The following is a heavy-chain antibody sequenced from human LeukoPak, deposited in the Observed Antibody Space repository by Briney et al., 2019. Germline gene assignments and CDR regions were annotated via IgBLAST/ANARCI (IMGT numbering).Heavy chain of an antibody. Sequence: ASVKVSCKASGYTFTSYDINWVRQATGQGLEWMGWMNPNTGNTGYAQKFQGRVTMTRNTSISTAYMELSSLRSEDTAVYYCARRPSKYYDILTGYYRSEFDYWGQGTLVTVSS. CDR3: ARRPSKYYDILTGYYRSEFDY. CDR2: MNPNTGNT. CDR1: GYTFTSYD. V-gene: IGHV1-8*01. J-gene: IGHJ4*02. D-gene: IGHD3-9*01.